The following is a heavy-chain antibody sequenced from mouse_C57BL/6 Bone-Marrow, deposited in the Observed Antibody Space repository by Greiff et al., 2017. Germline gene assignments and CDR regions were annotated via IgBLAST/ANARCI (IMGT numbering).Heavy chain of an antibody. CDR3: ARYPLITTVVATGSDY. J-gene: IGHJ2*01. V-gene: IGHV1-9*01. Sequence: QVQLQQSGAELMKPGASVKLSCKATGYTFTGYWIEWVKQRPGHGLEWIGEILPGSGSTNYNEKFKGKATFTADTSSNTAYMQLSSLTTEDSAIYYCARYPLITTVVATGSDYWGQGTTLTVSS. CDR1: GYTFTGYW. CDR2: ILPGSGST. D-gene: IGHD1-1*01.